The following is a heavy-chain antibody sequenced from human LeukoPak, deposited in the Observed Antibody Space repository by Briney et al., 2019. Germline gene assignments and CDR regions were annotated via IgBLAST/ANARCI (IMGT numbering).Heavy chain of an antibody. CDR1: GGTFSSYA. Sequence: SVKVSCKASGGTFSSYAISPLRQAPGQGLEWMGGIIPIFGTANYAQKFQGRVTITTDESTSTAYMELSSLRSEDTAVYYCARVRAARPYYYCYYMDVWGKGTTVTVSS. CDR2: IIPIFGTA. D-gene: IGHD6-6*01. V-gene: IGHV1-69*05. J-gene: IGHJ6*03. CDR3: ARVRAARPYYYCYYMDV.